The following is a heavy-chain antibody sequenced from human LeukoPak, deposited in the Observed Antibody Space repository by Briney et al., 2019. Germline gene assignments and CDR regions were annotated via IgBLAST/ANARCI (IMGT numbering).Heavy chain of an antibody. D-gene: IGHD1-26*01. CDR3: ARGQGGNYYLNYFDY. CDR1: GDSISSGGYS. J-gene: IGHJ4*02. CDR2: IYHSGAT. Sequence: PSETLSLTCAVSGDSISSGGYSWRWIRQPPGKGLEWIGYIYHSGATYYNPSLKSRVTISVDRSKNQFSLKLTSVTAADTAVYYCARGQGGNYYLNYFDYWGQGALVTVSS. V-gene: IGHV4-30-2*01.